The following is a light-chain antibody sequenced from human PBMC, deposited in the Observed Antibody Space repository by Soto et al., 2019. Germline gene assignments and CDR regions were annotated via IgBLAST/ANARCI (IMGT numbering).Light chain of an antibody. CDR1: QSISGS. J-gene: IGKJ1*01. CDR3: QQYTGYWS. V-gene: IGKV1-5*03. CDR2: EAS. Sequence: DIQMTQSPSTLSASVGDRVTITCLASQSISGSLAWYQQKPGKAPKLLSYEASNLKSGVPTRFSCSGSGREYTLTISSLQGDGSAIYYCQQYTGYWSFGQGTRVEIK.